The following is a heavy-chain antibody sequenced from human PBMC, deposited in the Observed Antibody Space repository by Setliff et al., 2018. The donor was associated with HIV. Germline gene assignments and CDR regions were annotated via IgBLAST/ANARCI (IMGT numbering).Heavy chain of an antibody. CDR3: ARRGRTGNSYVLHWFDP. Sequence: SETLSLTCGVSGYSMSSGYYWGWIRQPPGKGLEWIGSIFYSGRTTYNPSLRSRVTISVDTSKNQFSLSLTSVTAADTAVYFCARRGRTGNSYVLHWFDPWGQGTLVTVSS. CDR1: GYSMSSGYY. V-gene: IGHV4-38-2*01. CDR2: IFYSGRT. D-gene: IGHD5-18*01. J-gene: IGHJ5*02.